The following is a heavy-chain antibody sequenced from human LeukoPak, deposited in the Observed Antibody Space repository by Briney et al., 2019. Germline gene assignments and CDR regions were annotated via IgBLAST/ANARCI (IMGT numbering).Heavy chain of an antibody. CDR2: ISSSSSYI. CDR1: GFTFSSYS. CDR3: ARDFSGSYYDLDY. V-gene: IGHV3-21*01. J-gene: IGHJ4*02. Sequence: GGSLRLSCAASGFTFSSYSMNWVRQAPGKGLEWVSSISSSSSYIYYADSVKGRFTISRDNAKNSLYLQMNSLRAEDTAVYYCARDFSGSYYDLDYWGQGTLVTVSS. D-gene: IGHD1-26*01.